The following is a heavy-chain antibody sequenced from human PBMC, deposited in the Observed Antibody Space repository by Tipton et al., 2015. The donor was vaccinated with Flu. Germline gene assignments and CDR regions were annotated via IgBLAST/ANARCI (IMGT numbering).Heavy chain of an antibody. D-gene: IGHD3-10*01. Sequence: TLSLTCAVSGYSINSGYFWGWIRQPPGKGLEWIGSRSHSGRTYYNPFIKSRVTISADTWKTQFSLKLGSVTAADTAVYYCARLTYYYGSGTSDCCGQRNLLTVSS. CDR2: RSHSGRT. CDR3: ARLTYYYGSGTSDC. V-gene: IGHV4-38-2*01. J-gene: IGHJ4*02. CDR1: GYSINSGYF.